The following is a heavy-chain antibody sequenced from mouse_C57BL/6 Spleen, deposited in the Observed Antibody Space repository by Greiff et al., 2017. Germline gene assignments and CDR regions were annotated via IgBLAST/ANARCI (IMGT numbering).Heavy chain of an antibody. CDR3: AHVRGYYLDY. CDR2: IDPNSGGT. CDR1: GYTFTSYW. V-gene: IGHV1-72*01. Sequence: HVQLQQPGAELVKPGASVKLSCKASGYTFTSYWMHWVKQRPGRGLECIGRIDPNSGGTKYNEKFKSKATLTVDKPSSTAYMQLSSLTSEDSAVYYCAHVRGYYLDYWGQGTTLTVSS. J-gene: IGHJ2*01.